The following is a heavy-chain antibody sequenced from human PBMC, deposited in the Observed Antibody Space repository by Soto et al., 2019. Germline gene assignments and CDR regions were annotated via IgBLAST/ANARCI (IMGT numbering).Heavy chain of an antibody. D-gene: IGHD3-3*01. J-gene: IGHJ5*02. CDR1: GFTFSSYS. Sequence: EVQLVESGGGLVQPGGSLRLSCAASGFTFSSYSMNWVRQAPGKGLEWVSYISSSSSTIYYADSLKGRFTISRDNAKNSLYLQMNSLRAEDTAVYYCARGLRFLEWKNPWGQGTLVTVSS. V-gene: IGHV3-48*01. CDR3: ARGLRFLEWKNP. CDR2: ISSSSSTI.